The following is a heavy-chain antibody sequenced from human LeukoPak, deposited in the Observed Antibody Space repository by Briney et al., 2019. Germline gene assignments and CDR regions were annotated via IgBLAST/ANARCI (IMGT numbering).Heavy chain of an antibody. D-gene: IGHD5-24*01. CDR3: ARHGPSGMDV. V-gene: IGHV4-34*01. CDR1: GGSFSGYY. Sequence: PSETLSLTCAVYGGSFSGYYWSWIRQPPGKGLEWIGEINHSGSTNYNPSLKSRVTISVDTSKNQFSLKLSSVTAADTAVYYCARHGPSGMDVWGQGTTVTVSS. J-gene: IGHJ6*02. CDR2: INHSGST.